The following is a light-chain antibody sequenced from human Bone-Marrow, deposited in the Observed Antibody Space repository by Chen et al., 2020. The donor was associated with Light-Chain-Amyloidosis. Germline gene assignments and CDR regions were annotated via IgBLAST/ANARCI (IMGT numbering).Light chain of an antibody. CDR3: QSADSSGTYEVI. Sequence: SYELTLPPSVSVSPGQTARIPCPGDDLPTKYAYWYQQKRGQAPVLVIHRDTERPSGISERFSGASSGTTATLTISGVQAEDEADYHCQSADSSGTYEVIFGGGTKLTVL. CDR1: DLPTKY. V-gene: IGLV3-25*03. CDR2: RDT. J-gene: IGLJ2*01.